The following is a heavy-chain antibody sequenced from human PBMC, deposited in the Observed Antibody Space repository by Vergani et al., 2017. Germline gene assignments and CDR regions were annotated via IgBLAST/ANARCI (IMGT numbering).Heavy chain of an antibody. CDR3: AKLPASIAAAGASQVF. CDR1: GFTFSSYG. CDR2: ISYDGSNK. D-gene: IGHD6-13*01. V-gene: IGHV3-30*18. J-gene: IGHJ4*02. Sequence: QVQLVESGGGVVQPGRSLRLSCAASGFTFSSYGMHWVRQAPGKGLEWVAVISYDGSNKYYADSVKGRFTISRDNSKNTLYLQMNSLRAEDTAVYYCAKLPASIAAAGASQVFWGQGTLVTVSS.